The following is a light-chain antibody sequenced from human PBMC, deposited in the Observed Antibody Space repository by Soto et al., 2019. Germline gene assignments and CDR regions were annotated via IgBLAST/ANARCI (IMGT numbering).Light chain of an antibody. CDR2: DAS. J-gene: IGKJ4*01. Sequence: EIVLTQSPATLSLSPGEGATLSCRASQSVSSYLAWYHQKPGQAPRLLIYDASNRATGIPARFSGSGSGTDFTLTISSREPEDFAVYYCQQRSNWPLTFGGGTKVEIK. CDR1: QSVSSY. CDR3: QQRSNWPLT. V-gene: IGKV3-11*01.